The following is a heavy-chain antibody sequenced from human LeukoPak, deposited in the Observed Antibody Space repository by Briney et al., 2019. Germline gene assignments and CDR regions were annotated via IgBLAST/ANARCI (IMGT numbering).Heavy chain of an antibody. CDR1: GFTFSSYW. J-gene: IGHJ4*02. CDR3: AREAIFGVVLGHDY. Sequence: PGGSLRLSCAASGFTFSSYWMHWVRQAPGKGLVWVSRINSDGSSTSYADSVKGRFTISRDNAKNTLYLQMNSLRAEDTAVYYCAREAIFGVVLGHDYWGQGTLVTVSS. D-gene: IGHD3-3*01. V-gene: IGHV3-74*01. CDR2: INSDGSST.